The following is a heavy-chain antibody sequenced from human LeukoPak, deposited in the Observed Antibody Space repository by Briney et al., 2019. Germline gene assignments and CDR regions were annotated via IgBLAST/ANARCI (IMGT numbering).Heavy chain of an antibody. CDR3: AKDSDYYDSSGYRVH. CDR1: GFTFSSYA. J-gene: IGHJ4*02. Sequence: PGGSLRLSCAASGFTFSSYAMSWVRQAPGKGLEWVSAISGSGGSTYYADSVKGRFTISRDNSKNTLYLQMNSLRAEDTAVYYCAKDSDYYDSSGYRVHWGQGTLVTVSS. CDR2: ISGSGGST. D-gene: IGHD3-22*01. V-gene: IGHV3-23*01.